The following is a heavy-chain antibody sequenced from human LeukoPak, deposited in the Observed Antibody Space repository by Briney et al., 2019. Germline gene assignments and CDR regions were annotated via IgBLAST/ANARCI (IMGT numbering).Heavy chain of an antibody. D-gene: IGHD1-26*01. CDR3: AHDRMGIGFDP. J-gene: IGHJ5*02. CDR2: IYWNDEK. CDR1: GFSLTITGVG. V-gene: IGHV2-5*01. Sequence: SGPTLVNPTQTLTLTCTFSGFSLTITGVGVTWVRQPPGKALEWLALIYWNDEKRYSPSLKTRLTITKDTSKNQVVLTMTNMDPVDTATYYCAHDRMGIGFDPWGQGTLVTASS.